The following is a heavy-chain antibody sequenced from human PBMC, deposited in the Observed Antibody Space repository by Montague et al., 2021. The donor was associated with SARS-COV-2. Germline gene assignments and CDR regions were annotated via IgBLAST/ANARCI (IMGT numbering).Heavy chain of an antibody. CDR3: ARNTIHGYFDY. Sequence: SLRLSCAASGFIVSNKYMSWVRQAAGKGLDWVSIIYPDGSTYYSDSLKGRFTISRDNSKNTLYLQMNSLRDEDTAVYYCARNTIHGYFDYWGQGTLVTVSS. J-gene: IGHJ4*02. CDR1: GFIVSNKY. V-gene: IGHV3-53*01. D-gene: IGHD3-3*01. CDR2: IYPDGST.